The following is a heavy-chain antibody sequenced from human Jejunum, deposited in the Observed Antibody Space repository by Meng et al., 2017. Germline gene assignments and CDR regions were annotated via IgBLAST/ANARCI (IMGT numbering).Heavy chain of an antibody. Sequence: VQVQESGPGLVRPSETLSLPCTVSGGSVSSAAYYWNWILQPPGKGLEWIGYIYYSGGTTYSPSLNSRVTISIDTAKNQVSLKVSSVTAADTAVYYCAHSSSSSSFGFDYWGQGTLVTVSS. J-gene: IGHJ4*02. D-gene: IGHD6-6*01. CDR1: GGSVSSAAYY. V-gene: IGHV4-61*08. CDR2: IYYSGGT. CDR3: AHSSSSSSFGFDY.